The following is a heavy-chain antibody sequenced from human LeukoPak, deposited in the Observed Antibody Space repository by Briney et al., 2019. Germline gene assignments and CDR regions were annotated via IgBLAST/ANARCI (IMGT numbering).Heavy chain of an antibody. J-gene: IGHJ6*02. CDR1: GDSVSSNSAA. CDR3: ARDRHAVSYDVIYYYYYYGMDV. D-gene: IGHD5-12*01. V-gene: IGHV6-1*01. CDR2: TYYRSKWYN. Sequence: TSQTLSLTCAISGDSVSSNSAAWNWIRQSPSRGLEWLGRTYYRSKWYNDYAVSVKSRITINPDTSKNQFSLQLNSVTPEDTAVYYCARDRHAVSYDVIYYYYYYGMDVWGQGTTVTVSS.